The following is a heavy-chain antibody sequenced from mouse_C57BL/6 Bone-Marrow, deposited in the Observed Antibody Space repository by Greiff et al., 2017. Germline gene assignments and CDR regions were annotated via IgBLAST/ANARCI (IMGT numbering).Heavy chain of an antibody. CDR1: GYAFSSSW. D-gene: IGHD2-5*01. J-gene: IGHJ3*01. CDR3: AREGDYYSNYVFAY. CDR2: IYPGDGDT. Sequence: VKLMESGPELVKPGASVKISCKASGYAFSSSWMNWVKQRPGKGLEWIGRIYPGDGDTNYNGKFKGKATLTADKSSSTAYMQLSSLTSEDSAVYFCAREGDYYSNYVFAYWGQGTLVTVSA. V-gene: IGHV1-82*01.